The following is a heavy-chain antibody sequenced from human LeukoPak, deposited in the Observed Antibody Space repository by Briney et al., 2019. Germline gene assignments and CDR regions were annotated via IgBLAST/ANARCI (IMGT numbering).Heavy chain of an antibody. D-gene: IGHD6-19*01. Sequence: GGSLRLSCAASGFTFSSYGMHWVRQAPGKGLEWVAVIPYDGSNKYYADSVKGRFTISRDNSKNTLYLQMNSLRAEDSAVYFCAKGSKAVLFTRDHYMDVWGKGTTVTISS. J-gene: IGHJ6*03. CDR2: IPYDGSNK. V-gene: IGHV3-30*18. CDR1: GFTFSSYG. CDR3: AKGSKAVLFTRDHYMDV.